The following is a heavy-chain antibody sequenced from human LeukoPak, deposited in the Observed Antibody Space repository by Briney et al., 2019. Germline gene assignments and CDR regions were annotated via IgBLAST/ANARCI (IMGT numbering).Heavy chain of an antibody. V-gene: IGHV3-30*04. D-gene: IGHD5-18*01. CDR3: ARGNAGYSYGYPNPSDY. CDR1: GFTFSSYA. Sequence: GRSLRLSCAASGFTFSSYAMHWVRQAPGKGLEWVAVISYDGSNKYYADSVKGRFTISRDNSKNTLYLQMNSLRAEDTAVYYCARGNAGYSYGYPNPSDYWGQGTLVTVSS. J-gene: IGHJ4*02. CDR2: ISYDGSNK.